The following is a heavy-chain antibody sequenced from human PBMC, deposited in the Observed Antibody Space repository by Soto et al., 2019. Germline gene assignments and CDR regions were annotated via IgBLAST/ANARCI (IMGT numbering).Heavy chain of an antibody. CDR1: GFTFSSYE. CDR3: ARDHGLNYVPNWLDP. J-gene: IGHJ5*02. D-gene: IGHD3-10*02. V-gene: IGHV3-48*03. Sequence: PGGSLRLSCAASGFTFSSYEMSWVRQAPRKGLEWVSYITSGGTTVYYADSVKGRFTISRDNAKNSLFLQMNSLRAEDTAVYYCARDHGLNYVPNWLDPWGQGTLVTVYS. CDR2: ITSGGTTV.